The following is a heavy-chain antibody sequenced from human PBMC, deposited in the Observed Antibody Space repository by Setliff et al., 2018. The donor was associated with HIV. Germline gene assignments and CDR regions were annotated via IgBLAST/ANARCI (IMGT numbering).Heavy chain of an antibody. CDR3: ARITIQLWYFDY. CDR2: IKPDGSVD. J-gene: IGHJ4*02. D-gene: IGHD3-3*01. CDR1: GFTFNIHW. Sequence: GGSLRLSCAASGFTFNIHWMTWVRQAPGKGLEWVADIKPDGSVDHYVDSVKGRFTISRDNAKNSLYLQMNSLRAEDTAIYYCARITIQLWYFDYWGQGTPVTVSS. V-gene: IGHV3-7*03.